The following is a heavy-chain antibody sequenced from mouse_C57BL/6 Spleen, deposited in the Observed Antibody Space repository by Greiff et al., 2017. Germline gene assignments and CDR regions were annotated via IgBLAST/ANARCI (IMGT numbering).Heavy chain of an antibody. Sequence: EVQRVESGPGLVKPSQSLSLTCSVTGYSITSGYYWNWIRQFPGNKLEWMGYISYDGSNNYNPSLKNRISITRDTSKNQFFLKLNSVTTEDTATYYCARGYYGRQYYFDYWGQGTTLTVSS. CDR3: ARGYYGRQYYFDY. J-gene: IGHJ2*01. CDR2: ISYDGSN. V-gene: IGHV3-6*01. CDR1: GYSITSGYY. D-gene: IGHD1-1*01.